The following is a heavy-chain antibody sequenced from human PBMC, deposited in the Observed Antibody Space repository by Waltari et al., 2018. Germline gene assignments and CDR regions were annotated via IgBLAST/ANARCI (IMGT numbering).Heavy chain of an antibody. J-gene: IGHJ3*02. CDR3: ASGGVYPFDAFDI. D-gene: IGHD3-10*01. CDR1: GGSFSGYY. Sequence: QVQLQQWGAGLLKPSEPLSLTCAVYGGSFSGYYWSWIRQPPGKGLEWIGEINHSGSTNYNPSLKSRVTISVDTSKNQFSLKLSSVTAADTAVYYCASGGVYPFDAFDIWGQGTMVTVSS. V-gene: IGHV4-34*01. CDR2: INHSGST.